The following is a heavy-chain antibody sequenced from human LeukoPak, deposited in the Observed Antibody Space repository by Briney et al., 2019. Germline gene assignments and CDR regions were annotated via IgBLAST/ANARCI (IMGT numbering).Heavy chain of an antibody. J-gene: IGHJ4*02. CDR2: ISSDGNHK. D-gene: IGHD6-25*01. Sequence: GRSLRLSCAASGFTFSSYGIHWVRQAPGKGLEWVAVISSDGNHKYYADSVKGRFTISRDNSKNTLYLQMNSLRTEDTAEYYCAKENGIAAGTLDYWGQGTLVTVSS. CDR3: AKENGIAAGTLDY. V-gene: IGHV3-30*18. CDR1: GFTFSSYG.